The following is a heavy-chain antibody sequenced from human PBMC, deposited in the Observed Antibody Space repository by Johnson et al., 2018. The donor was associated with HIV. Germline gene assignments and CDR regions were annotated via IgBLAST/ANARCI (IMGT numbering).Heavy chain of an antibody. CDR2: ISYDGSNK. J-gene: IGHJ3*02. D-gene: IGHD3-10*01. V-gene: IGHV3-30*03. Sequence: QVQLVESGGGVVRPGGSLRLSCAASGFTFSSYGMHWVRQAPGKGLEWVAVISYDGSNKYYADSVKGRFTISRDNSKSTVYLQLNSLRVEDTAMYYCARRLITREGRDSPTDACDSWGQGTMVTVSS. CDR3: ARRLITREGRDSPTDACDS. CDR1: GFTFSSYG.